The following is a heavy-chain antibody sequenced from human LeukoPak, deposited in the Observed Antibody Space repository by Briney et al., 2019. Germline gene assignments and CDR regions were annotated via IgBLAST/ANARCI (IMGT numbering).Heavy chain of an antibody. CDR2: INHSGST. D-gene: IGHD2-21*01. CDR1: GGSFSGYY. V-gene: IGHV4-34*01. CDR3: ARRAVVIAIPFDY. Sequence: PSETLSLTCAVYGGSFSGYYWSWIRQPPGKGLEGIGEINHSGSTNYNPSLKSRVTISVDTSKNQFSLKLSSVTAADTAVYYCARRAVVIAIPFDYWGQGTLVTVSS. J-gene: IGHJ4*02.